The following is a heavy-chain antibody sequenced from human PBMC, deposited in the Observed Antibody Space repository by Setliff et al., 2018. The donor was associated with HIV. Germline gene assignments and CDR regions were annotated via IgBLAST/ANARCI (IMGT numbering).Heavy chain of an antibody. CDR2: ISAYNGDT. CDR3: ARESGGVVIKGAYYYYMDV. D-gene: IGHD3-3*01. V-gene: IGHV1-18*01. Sequence: GVPVTVSCEACGYIFTRYGLSWVGQALGQGLEWMGWISAYNGDTNYAQKFQGRVTMATDTSTSTAYMELRRLRSYDTAEYYCARESGGVVIKGAYYYYMDVWGKGTTVTVSS. J-gene: IGHJ6*03. CDR1: GYIFTRYG.